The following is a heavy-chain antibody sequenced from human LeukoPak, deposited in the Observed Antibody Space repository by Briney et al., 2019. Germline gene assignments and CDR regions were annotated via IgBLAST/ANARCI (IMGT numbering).Heavy chain of an antibody. Sequence: SETLSLTCAVYGGSFSGYYWSWIRQPPGKGLEWIGEINHSGSTNYNPSLKSRVTISVDTSKNQFSLKLSSVTAADTAVYYCASVDTAMVTCDYWGQGTLVTVSS. CDR2: INHSGST. CDR3: ASVDTAMVTCDY. J-gene: IGHJ4*02. D-gene: IGHD5-18*01. CDR1: GGSFSGYY. V-gene: IGHV4-34*01.